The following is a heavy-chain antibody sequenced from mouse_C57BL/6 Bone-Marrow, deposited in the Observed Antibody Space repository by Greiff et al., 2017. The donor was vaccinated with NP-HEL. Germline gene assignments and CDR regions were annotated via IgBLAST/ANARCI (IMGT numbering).Heavy chain of an antibody. V-gene: IGHV5-17*01. Sequence: EVKVVESGGGLVKPGGSLKLSCAASGFTFSDYGMHWVRQAPEKGLEWVAYISSGSSTIYYADTVKGRFTISRDNAKNTLFLQMTSLRSEDTAMYYCARGTTVHFDYWGQGTTLTVSS. CDR2: ISSGSSTI. D-gene: IGHD1-1*01. CDR3: ARGTTVHFDY. CDR1: GFTFSDYG. J-gene: IGHJ2*01.